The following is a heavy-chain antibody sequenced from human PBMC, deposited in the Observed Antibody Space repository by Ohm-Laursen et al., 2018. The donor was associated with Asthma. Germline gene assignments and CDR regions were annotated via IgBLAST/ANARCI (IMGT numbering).Heavy chain of an antibody. CDR1: GYTFSRYS. D-gene: IGHD4-17*01. V-gene: IGHV3-21*04. CDR2: ISTASSFI. CDR3: ARDPPVTTVTTGEYFDF. J-gene: IGHJ4*01. Sequence: SLRLSCSASGYTFSRYSIHWVRQIPGKGLEWVASISTASSFIYYADSVKGRFTISRDNAKNSLYLQMNNLRADDTAVYYCARDPPVTTVTTGEYFDFWGHGTPVTVSS.